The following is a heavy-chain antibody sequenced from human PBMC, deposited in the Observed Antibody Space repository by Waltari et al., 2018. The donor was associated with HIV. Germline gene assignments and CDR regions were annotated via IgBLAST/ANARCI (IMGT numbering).Heavy chain of an antibody. V-gene: IGHV3-74*01. CDR3: ARENTMTYYDALDI. CDR1: GFTFRWYW. Sequence: EVQLVESGGGLVQPGGSLRLACAASGFTFRWYWLHWVRQAPGKGLLWVSCISSDGSTTNYADSVKGRLTISRDNAKNTLYLQMNSLRADDTAVYYCARENTMTYYDALDIWGQGTMVTVSS. J-gene: IGHJ3*02. CDR2: ISSDGSTT. D-gene: IGHD4-17*01.